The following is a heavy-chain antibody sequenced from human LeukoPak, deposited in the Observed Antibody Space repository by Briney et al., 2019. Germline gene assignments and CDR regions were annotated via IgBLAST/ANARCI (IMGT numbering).Heavy chain of an antibody. V-gene: IGHV1-46*01. CDR2: INPSGGST. CDR3: ARMMELQSPFDY. J-gene: IGHJ4*02. D-gene: IGHD1-26*01. Sequence: ASVKVSCKASGYTFSGDYMHWVRQAPGQGLEWMGIINPSGGSTSYAQKFQGRVTMTRDTSTSTVYMELSSLRSEDTAVYYCARMMELQSPFDYWGQGTLVTVSS. CDR1: GYTFSGDY.